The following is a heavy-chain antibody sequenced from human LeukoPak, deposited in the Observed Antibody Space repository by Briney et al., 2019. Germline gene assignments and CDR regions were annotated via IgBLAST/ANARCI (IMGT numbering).Heavy chain of an antibody. CDR3: ARGYGGNSLFDY. V-gene: IGHV4-59*01. CDR2: IYYSGST. CDR1: RGSISSYY. Sequence: SETLSLTSTVSRGSISSYYWSWIRQPPGKGLEWIGYIYYSGSTNYNPSLKSRTTISVDTSKNQFSLKLSSVAAADTAVYYCARGYGGNSLFDYWGQGTLVTVSS. D-gene: IGHD4-23*01. J-gene: IGHJ4*02.